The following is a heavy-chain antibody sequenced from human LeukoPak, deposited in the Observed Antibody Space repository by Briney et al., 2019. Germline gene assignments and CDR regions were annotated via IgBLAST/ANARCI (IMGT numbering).Heavy chain of an antibody. CDR3: ARAPKRITMVRGPYYFDY. Sequence: GASVKVSCKASGYTFTSYGISWVRQAPGQGLEWMGWIGAYNGNTNYAQKLQGRVTMTTDTSTSTAYMELRSLRSDDTAVYYCARAPKRITMVRGPYYFDYWGQGTLVTVSS. D-gene: IGHD3-10*01. V-gene: IGHV1-18*01. CDR1: GYTFTSYG. CDR2: IGAYNGNT. J-gene: IGHJ4*02.